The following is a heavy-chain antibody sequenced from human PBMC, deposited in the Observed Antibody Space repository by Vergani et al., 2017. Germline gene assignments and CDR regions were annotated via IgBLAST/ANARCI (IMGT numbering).Heavy chain of an antibody. V-gene: IGHV4-61*02. CDR3: ARDPGGMAATIYSYWYFDL. J-gene: IGHJ2*01. D-gene: IGHD5-24*01. Sequence: QVQLQESGPGLVKPSQTLSLTCTVSGGSIGSGNYYWSWIRQPAGKGLEWIGRIYTSGSSTYNPSLKSRLTISVHTSKTQFSLKLRSVTAADTAVYYCARDPGGMAATIYSYWYFDLWGRGTLVTVSS. CDR1: GGSIGSGNYY. CDR2: IYTSGSS.